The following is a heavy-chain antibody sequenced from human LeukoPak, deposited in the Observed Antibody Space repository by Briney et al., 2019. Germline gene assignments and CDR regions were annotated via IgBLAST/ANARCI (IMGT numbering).Heavy chain of an antibody. D-gene: IGHD7-27*01. J-gene: IGHJ6*03. Sequence: SDTLSLTCTVSGGSISSGGYYWSWIRQPPGKGLEWIGYIYHSGSTYYNPSLKSRVTISVDRSKNQFSLKLSSVTAEDTAVYYCARPSTNWDPRVYYYYMDVWGKGTTVTVSS. CDR2: IYHSGST. V-gene: IGHV4-30-2*01. CDR1: GGSISSGGYY. CDR3: ARPSTNWDPRVYYYYMDV.